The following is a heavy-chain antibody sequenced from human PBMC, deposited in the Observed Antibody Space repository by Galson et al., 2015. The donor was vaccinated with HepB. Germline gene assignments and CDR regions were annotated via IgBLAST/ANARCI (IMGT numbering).Heavy chain of an antibody. V-gene: IGHV3-23*01. CDR1: GFTFSNYA. CDR3: AKHRPTIEERCDY. Sequence: SLRLSCAASGFTFSNYAMSWVRQAPGKGLEWVSGISGSGYTTYYADSVKGRFTITRDNSRNTLYLQIHSLRAEDTAAYFCAKHRPTIEERCDYWGQGTLVTVSS. CDR2: ISGSGYTT. D-gene: IGHD1-26*01. J-gene: IGHJ4*02.